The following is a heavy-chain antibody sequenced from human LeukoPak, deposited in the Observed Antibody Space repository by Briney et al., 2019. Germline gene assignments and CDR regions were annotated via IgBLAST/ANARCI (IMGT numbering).Heavy chain of an antibody. J-gene: IGHJ2*01. CDR3: ARLGEMMRGLGSFDL. Sequence: SETLSLTCTVSGASISTYYWSWIRQPPGKGLEWIGYLFFGGSTNYNPSLKSRVTISVDTSKNQFSLNLSSVTAADTAVYYCARLGEMMRGLGSFDLWGRGTLVTVSS. CDR1: GASISTYY. V-gene: IGHV4-59*08. CDR2: LFFGGST. D-gene: IGHD5-24*01.